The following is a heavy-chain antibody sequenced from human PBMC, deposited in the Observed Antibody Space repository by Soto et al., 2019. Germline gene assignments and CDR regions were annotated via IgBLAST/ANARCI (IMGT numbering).Heavy chain of an antibody. Sequence: PSETLSLTCTVSGSSISSYYWSWIRQPPGKGLEWIGYIYYSGSTNYNPSLKSRVTISVDTSKNQFSLKLSSVTAADTAVYYCASSSTVVTPFGYWGQGTLVTVSS. CDR3: ASSSTVVTPFGY. CDR1: GSSISSYY. V-gene: IGHV4-59*01. J-gene: IGHJ4*02. D-gene: IGHD4-17*01. CDR2: IYYSGST.